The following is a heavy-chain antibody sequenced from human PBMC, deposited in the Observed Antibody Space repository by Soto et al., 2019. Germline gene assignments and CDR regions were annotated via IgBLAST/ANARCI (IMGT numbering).Heavy chain of an antibody. CDR2: IYYSGST. Sequence: SETLSLTCTVSGGSISSSSYYWGWIRQPPGKGLEWIGSIYYSGSTYYNPSLKSRVTISVDTSKNQFSLKLSSVTAADTAVYYCARDQDCTNGVCPLGMDVWGQGTTVTVSS. D-gene: IGHD2-8*01. CDR3: ARDQDCTNGVCPLGMDV. V-gene: IGHV4-39*07. J-gene: IGHJ6*02. CDR1: GGSISSSSYY.